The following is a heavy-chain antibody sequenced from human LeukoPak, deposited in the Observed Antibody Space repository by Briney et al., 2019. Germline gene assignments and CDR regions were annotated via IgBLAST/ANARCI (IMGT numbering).Heavy chain of an antibody. CDR1: GGTFSSYA. Sequence: ASVKVSCKASGGTFSSYAISWVRQAPGQGLQWMGWINTNTGNPTYAQGLTGHYVFSLDTSVSTAYLQISGLTADDTAVYFCGRDPRLGIRGYTYGYIEYWGQGTLVTVSS. J-gene: IGHJ4*02. V-gene: IGHV7-4-1*02. CDR2: INTNTGNP. D-gene: IGHD5-18*01. CDR3: GRDPRLGIRGYTYGYIEY.